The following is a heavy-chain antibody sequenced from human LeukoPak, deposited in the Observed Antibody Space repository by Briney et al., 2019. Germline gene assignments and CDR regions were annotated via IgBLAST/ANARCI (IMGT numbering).Heavy chain of an antibody. Sequence: GGSLRLSCAASGFTFSSYSMNWVRQAPGQGLEWVSSISSSSSYIYYADSVKGRFTISRDNAKNSLYLQMNSLRAGDTAVYYCAKVLSYTPGDYWGQGTLVTVSS. CDR3: AKVLSYTPGDY. J-gene: IGHJ4*02. V-gene: IGHV3-21*01. CDR1: GFTFSSYS. D-gene: IGHD2-2*02. CDR2: ISSSSSYI.